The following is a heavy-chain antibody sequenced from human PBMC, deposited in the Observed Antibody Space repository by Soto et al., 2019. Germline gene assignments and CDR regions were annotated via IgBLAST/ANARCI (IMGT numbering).Heavy chain of an antibody. CDR2: IIPIFGTA. Sequence: SVKVSCKASGGTFSSYAISWVRQAPGQGLEWMGGIIPIFGTANYAQKFQVRVTITADESTSTAYMELSSLRSEDTAVYYCAGSRITMIVVVNDALDIWAQGTMVPVSS. J-gene: IGHJ3*02. CDR1: GGTFSSYA. V-gene: IGHV1-69*13. D-gene: IGHD3-22*01. CDR3: AGSRITMIVVVNDALDI.